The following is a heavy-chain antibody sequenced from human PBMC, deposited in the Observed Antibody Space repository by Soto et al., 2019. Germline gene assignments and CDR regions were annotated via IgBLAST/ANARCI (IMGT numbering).Heavy chain of an antibody. V-gene: IGHV3-33*01. CDR2: IWYDGSNK. D-gene: IGHD5-18*01. J-gene: IGHJ5*02. CDR3: ARDLGYSYGPGWFDP. Sequence: PGGSLRLSCAASGFTFSSYGMHWVRQAPGKGLEWVAVIWYDGSNKYYADSVKGRFTISRDNSKNTLYLQMNSLRAEDTAVYYCARDLGYSYGPGWFDPWGQGTLVTVSS. CDR1: GFTFSSYG.